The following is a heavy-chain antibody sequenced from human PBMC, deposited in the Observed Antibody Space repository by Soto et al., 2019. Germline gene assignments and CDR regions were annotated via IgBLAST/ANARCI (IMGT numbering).Heavy chain of an antibody. J-gene: IGHJ4*02. V-gene: IGHV4-59*01. CDR2: IYYSGST. CDR1: GGSISSYY. Sequence: SETLSLTCTVSGGSISSYYWSWIRQPPGKGLEWIGYIYYSGSTNYNPSLKSRVTILVDTSKNQFSLKLSSVTAADTAVYYCARDLAGGFWSGYFEHWGQGTLVTVSS. D-gene: IGHD3-3*01. CDR3: ARDLAGGFWSGYFEH.